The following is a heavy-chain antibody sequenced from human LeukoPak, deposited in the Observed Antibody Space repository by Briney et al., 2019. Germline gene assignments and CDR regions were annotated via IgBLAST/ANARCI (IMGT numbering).Heavy chain of an antibody. V-gene: IGHV4-38-2*02. CDR3: ARDVTLTPSYYYYYYYMDV. CDR2: IYHSGST. Sequence: PSETLSLTCTVSGYSISSGYYWGWIRQPPGKGLEWIGSIYHSGSTYYNPSLKSRVTISVDTSKNQFSLKLSSVTAADTAVYYCARDVTLTPSYYYYYYYMDVWGKGTTVTVSS. CDR1: GYSISSGYY. D-gene: IGHD1-14*01. J-gene: IGHJ6*03.